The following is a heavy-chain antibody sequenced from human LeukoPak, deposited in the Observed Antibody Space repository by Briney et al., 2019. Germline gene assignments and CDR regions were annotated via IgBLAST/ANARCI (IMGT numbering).Heavy chain of an antibody. CDR3: ARGGYGDYGDDAFDI. D-gene: IGHD4-17*01. CDR1: GYTFTGYY. J-gene: IGHJ3*02. Sequence: VASVKVSCKASGYTFTGYYMHWVRQALGQGLEWMGWINPNSGGTNYAQKFQGRVTMTRDTSISTAYMELSRLRSDDTAVYYCARGGYGDYGDDAFDIWGQGTMVTVSS. V-gene: IGHV1-2*02. CDR2: INPNSGGT.